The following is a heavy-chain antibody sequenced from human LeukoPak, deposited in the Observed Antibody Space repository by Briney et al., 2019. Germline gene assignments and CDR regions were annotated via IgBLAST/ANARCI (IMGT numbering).Heavy chain of an antibody. CDR2: IYYGGST. J-gene: IGHJ6*03. Sequence: PSETLSLTCTVSGGSITRSIYYWGWIRQPPGKGLEWIGSIYYGGSTSCNPSLKSRVTISVDTSKNQFSLRLSSVTAANTAVYYCARHVTNYYYYMDVWGKGNTVTVS. V-gene: IGHV4-39*01. CDR3: ARHVTNYYYYMDV. CDR1: GGSITRSIYY.